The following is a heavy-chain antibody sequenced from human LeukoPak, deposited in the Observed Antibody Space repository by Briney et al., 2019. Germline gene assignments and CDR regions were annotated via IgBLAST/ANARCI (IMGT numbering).Heavy chain of an antibody. J-gene: IGHJ4*02. D-gene: IGHD6-13*01. Sequence: SETLSLTCAVYGGSFSGYYWSWIRQPPGKGLEWIGEINHSGSTNYNPSLESRVTISVDTSKNQFSLKLSSVTAADTAVYYCARGAAGIANYWGQGTLVTVSS. CDR2: INHSGST. CDR1: GGSFSGYY. V-gene: IGHV4-34*01. CDR3: ARGAAGIANY.